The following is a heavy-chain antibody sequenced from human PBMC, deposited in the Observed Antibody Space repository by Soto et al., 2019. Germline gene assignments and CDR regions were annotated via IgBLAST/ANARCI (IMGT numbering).Heavy chain of an antibody. J-gene: IGHJ4*02. D-gene: IGHD1-20*01. V-gene: IGHV1-2*02. Sequence: GASVKVSCKASGYTFTSYGISWVRQAPGQGLEWMGWINPKSGVTNYAQKFQGRVTMTRDTSITTAYMELSSLRSDDTAVYFCAKEGQMKVSTTLDHWGLGTLVTVSS. CDR3: AKEGQMKVSTTLDH. CDR1: GYTFTSYG. CDR2: INPKSGVT.